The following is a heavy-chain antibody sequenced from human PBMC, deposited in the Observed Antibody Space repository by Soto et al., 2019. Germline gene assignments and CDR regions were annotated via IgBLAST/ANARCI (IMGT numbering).Heavy chain of an antibody. CDR1: GGAIRNSIYY. Sequence: PSETLSLTCTVSGGAIRNSIYYWGWIRQPPGKGLEWIGTIYYDGSVAYSPSLKSRVTLSVDPSRNHFSVKINSVTAADTAVYFCARHRIAVAGPLDYWGQGTLVTAPQ. D-gene: IGHD6-19*01. CDR3: ARHRIAVAGPLDY. CDR2: IYYDGSV. V-gene: IGHV4-39*01. J-gene: IGHJ4*02.